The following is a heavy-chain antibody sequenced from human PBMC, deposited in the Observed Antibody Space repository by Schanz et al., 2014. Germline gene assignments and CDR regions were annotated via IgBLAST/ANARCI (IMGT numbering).Heavy chain of an antibody. CDR3: ARGGFFDSTSFDS. CDR1: GGTFSSST. D-gene: IGHD2-2*01. Sequence: QVQLVQSGAEVKKPGSSVKVSCKASGGTFSSSTLTWVRQATGQGLEWMGWMNSKTGNTGYAQRFQGRVTMTRNTSITTAYLELSSLRSGDTAVYYCARGGFFDSTSFDSWGQGTLVTVSS. CDR2: MNSKTGNT. V-gene: IGHV1-8*01. J-gene: IGHJ4*02.